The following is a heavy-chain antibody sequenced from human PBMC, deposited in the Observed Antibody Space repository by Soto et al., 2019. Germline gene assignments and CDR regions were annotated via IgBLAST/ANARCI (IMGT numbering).Heavy chain of an antibody. Sequence: QVQLVESGGGVVQPGRSLRLSCAASGFTFSSYGMHWVRQAPGKGLEWVAVIWYDGSNKYYADSVKGRFTISRDNSKNTLYLQMNSLRAEDTAVYYCARGVYYYDSSGYYSFDYWGQGTLVTVSS. CDR3: ARGVYYYDSSGYYSFDY. CDR1: GFTFSSYG. D-gene: IGHD3-22*01. V-gene: IGHV3-33*01. J-gene: IGHJ4*02. CDR2: IWYDGSNK.